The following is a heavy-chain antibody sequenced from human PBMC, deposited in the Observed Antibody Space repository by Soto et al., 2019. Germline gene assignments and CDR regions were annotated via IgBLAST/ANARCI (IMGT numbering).Heavy chain of an antibody. J-gene: IGHJ5*02. D-gene: IGHD6-19*01. V-gene: IGHV4-39*01. CDR2: IYYSGNT. Sequence: SETLSLTCSGSGGSINSSSYFWGWVRQPPGEGLEWIGSIYYSGNTYYNPSLRSRVTISVDTSKNQFSLKLSSVTAADTAVFYCARHYSSGSRNWFDPWGQGTLVTVSS. CDR1: GGSINSSSYF. CDR3: ARHYSSGSRNWFDP.